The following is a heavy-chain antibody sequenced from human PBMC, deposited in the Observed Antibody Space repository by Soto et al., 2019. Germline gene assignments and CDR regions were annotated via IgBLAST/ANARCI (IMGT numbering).Heavy chain of an antibody. D-gene: IGHD2-15*01. J-gene: IGHJ4*02. CDR3: TTDPIIVVVVAARA. V-gene: IGHV3-15*01. CDR2: IKSKTDGGTT. Sequence: EVQLVESGGGLVKPGGSLRLSCAASGSTFSNAWMSWVRQAPGKGLEWVGRIKSKTDGGTTDYAAPVKGRFTISRDDSKNTLYLQMNSLKTEDTAVYYCTTDPIIVVVVAARAWGQGTLVTVSS. CDR1: GSTFSNAW.